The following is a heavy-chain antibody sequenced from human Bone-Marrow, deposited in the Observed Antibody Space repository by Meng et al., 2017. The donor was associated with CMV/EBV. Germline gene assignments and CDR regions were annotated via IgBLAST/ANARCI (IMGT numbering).Heavy chain of an antibody. CDR3: AKDYGGM. J-gene: IGHJ4*02. Sequence: QVQLVESGGGVAQPGRSLRLSCAASGLTFSSYGMHWVRQAPGKGLEWVAVISYDGSNKYYADSVKGRSIISRDNSKNTLYLQMNSLRAEDTAVYYCAKDYGGMWGQGTLVTVSS. CDR2: ISYDGSNK. D-gene: IGHD4-23*01. V-gene: IGHV3-30*18. CDR1: GLTFSSYG.